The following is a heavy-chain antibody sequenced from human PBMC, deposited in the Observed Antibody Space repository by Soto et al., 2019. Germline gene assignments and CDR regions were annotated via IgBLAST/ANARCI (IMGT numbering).Heavy chain of an antibody. J-gene: IGHJ5*02. CDR2: ISGSGGRT. CDR3: AKFSGDYVSGWFDP. D-gene: IGHD4-17*01. CDR1: GFTFSSYA. V-gene: IGHV3-23*01. Sequence: EVQLLESGGGLVQPGGSLRLSCAASGFTFSSYAMSWVRQAPGKGLEWVSAISGSGGRTYYADSVKGRFTISRDNSKNTRYLQMNSLRAEDTAVYYCAKFSGDYVSGWFDPWGQGALVTVSS.